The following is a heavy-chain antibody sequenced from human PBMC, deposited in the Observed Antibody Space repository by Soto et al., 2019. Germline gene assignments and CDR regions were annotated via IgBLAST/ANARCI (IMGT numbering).Heavy chain of an antibody. CDR1: GGTFSSYA. CDR3: APDCSSTSCYLSSY. Sequence: QVQLVQSGAEVKKPGSSVKVSCKASGGTFSSYAISWVRQAPGQGLEWVGGIIPIFGTANYAQKFQGRVTITADESTSTAYMELSSLRSEDTAVYYCAPDCSSTSCYLSSYWGQGTLVTVSS. CDR2: IIPIFGTA. J-gene: IGHJ4*02. V-gene: IGHV1-69*01. D-gene: IGHD2-2*01.